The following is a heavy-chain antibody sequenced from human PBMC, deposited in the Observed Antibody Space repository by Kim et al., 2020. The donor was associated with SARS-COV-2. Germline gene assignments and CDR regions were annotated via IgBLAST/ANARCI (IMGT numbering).Heavy chain of an antibody. CDR2: IKLSGGFT. V-gene: IGHV1-46*01. CDR1: GYTFTNYH. CDR3: AREEDATFYFDY. J-gene: IGHJ4*02. Sequence: ASVKVSCKASGYTFTNYHIHWVRQAPGQGLEWMGIIKLSGGFTSHAQDFQGRVSMTTDTSTNTVYMELNNLRFEDTAVYFCAREEDATFYFDYWGQGTLVTVSS.